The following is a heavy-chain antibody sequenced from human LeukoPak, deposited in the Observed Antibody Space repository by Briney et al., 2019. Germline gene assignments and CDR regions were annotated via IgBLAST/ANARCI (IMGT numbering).Heavy chain of an antibody. V-gene: IGHV3-66*01. CDR2: IYSGGTT. Sequence: GGSLRLSCVPSGFTVSSHYMSWVRQAPGKGLEWVSFIYSGGTTYSADSVKGRFTISRDNSKNTLYPQMNSLKAEDTAVYYCARGGSSGAFDIWGQGTRVTVSS. CDR3: ARGGSSGAFDI. D-gene: IGHD1-26*01. CDR1: GFTVSSHY. J-gene: IGHJ3*02.